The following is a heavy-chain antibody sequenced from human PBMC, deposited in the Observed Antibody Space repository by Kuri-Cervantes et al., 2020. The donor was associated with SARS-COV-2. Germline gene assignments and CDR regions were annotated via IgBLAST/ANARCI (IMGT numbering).Heavy chain of an antibody. V-gene: IGHV3-48*04. CDR2: ISKGSDTI. Sequence: GGSLRLSCAASGFTFNTYSMDWVRQAPGKGLEWLAYISKGSDTIYYADSVRGRFTISRDNAKNTLYLQMNSLRAEDTAVYYCARDGGIDYWGQGTLVTVSS. D-gene: IGHD3-16*01. J-gene: IGHJ4*02. CDR1: GFTFNTYS. CDR3: ARDGGIDY.